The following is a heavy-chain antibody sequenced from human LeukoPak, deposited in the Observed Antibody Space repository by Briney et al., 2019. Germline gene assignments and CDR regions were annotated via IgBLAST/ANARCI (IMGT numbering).Heavy chain of an antibody. CDR3: ASRYCSGGSCSPHFDY. CDR1: GGSFSGYY. V-gene: IGHV4-34*01. CDR2: INHSGST. D-gene: IGHD2-15*01. Sequence: PSETLSLTCAVYGGSFSGYYWSWIRQPPGKGLEWIGEINHSGSTNYNPSLKSRVTISVDTSKNQFSLKLSSVTAADTAVYYCASRYCSGGSCSPHFDYWGQGTLVTVSS. J-gene: IGHJ4*02.